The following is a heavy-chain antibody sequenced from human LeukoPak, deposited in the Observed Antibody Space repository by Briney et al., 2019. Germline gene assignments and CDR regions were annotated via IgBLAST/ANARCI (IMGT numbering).Heavy chain of an antibody. J-gene: IGHJ6*03. D-gene: IGHD2-15*01. Sequence: PGGSLRLSCAASGFTFSSYWMSWVRQAPGKGLEWVANIKQDGSEKYYVDSVKGRFTISRDNAKNSLYLQMNSLRAEDTAVYYCARGVVADHYYYYMDVWGKGTTVTISS. V-gene: IGHV3-7*01. CDR1: GFTFSSYW. CDR3: ARGVVADHYYYYMDV. CDR2: IKQDGSEK.